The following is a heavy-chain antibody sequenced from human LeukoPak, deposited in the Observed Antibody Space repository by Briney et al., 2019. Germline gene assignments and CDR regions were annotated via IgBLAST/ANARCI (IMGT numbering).Heavy chain of an antibody. Sequence: GGSLRLSCVASGFSFSYHGMNWVRLAPGKGLEWVSGVSPPGGGTYYADSVKGRFTISRDNSKNTLYLQMNSLRAEDTAVYYCAKERVVRYFDWLLTRESYFDYWGQGTLVTVSS. CDR3: AKERVVRYFDWLLTRESYFDY. CDR1: GFSFSYHG. V-gene: IGHV3-23*01. D-gene: IGHD3-9*01. CDR2: VSPPGGGT. J-gene: IGHJ4*02.